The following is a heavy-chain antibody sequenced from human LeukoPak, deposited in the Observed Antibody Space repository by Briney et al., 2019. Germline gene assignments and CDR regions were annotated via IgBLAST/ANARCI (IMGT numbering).Heavy chain of an antibody. CDR3: ARDLAAAGRPFDY. Sequence: GGSLRLSCVASGFSFSSYSMNWVRQAPGKGLEWVANIKQDGSEKYYVDSVKGRFTISRDNAKNSLYLQMNSLRAKDTAVYYCARDLAAAGRPFDYWGQGTLVTVSS. D-gene: IGHD6-13*01. J-gene: IGHJ4*02. CDR1: GFSFSSYS. V-gene: IGHV3-7*01. CDR2: IKQDGSEK.